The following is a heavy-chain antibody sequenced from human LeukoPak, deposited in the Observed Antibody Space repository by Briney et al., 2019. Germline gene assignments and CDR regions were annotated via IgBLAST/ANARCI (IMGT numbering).Heavy chain of an antibody. CDR3: ARDCSSTNCYGKY. J-gene: IGHJ4*02. Sequence: GGSLRLSCAASGFTFSNYWMSWVRQAPGKGLEWVAIIKQDGNEIYYVDSVKGRFTISRDNAKNSLYLQMNSLRAEDTAVYYCARDCSSTNCYGKYWGQGNLVTVSS. CDR2: IKQDGNEI. CDR1: GFTFSNYW. V-gene: IGHV3-7*01. D-gene: IGHD2-2*01.